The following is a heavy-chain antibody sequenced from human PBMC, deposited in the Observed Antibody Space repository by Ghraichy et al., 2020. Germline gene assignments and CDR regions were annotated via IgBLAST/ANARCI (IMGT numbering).Heavy chain of an antibody. CDR1: GGSISSSSYY. V-gene: IGHV4-39*01. Sequence: SETLSLTCTVSGGSISSSSYYWGWIRQPPGKGLEWIGSIYYSGSTYYNPSLKSRVTISVDTSKNQFSLKLSSVTAADTAVYYCARLTGVVVVAAIVTTHSYYFDYWGQGTLVTVSS. CDR2: IYYSGST. D-gene: IGHD2-15*01. J-gene: IGHJ4*02. CDR3: ARLTGVVVVAAIVTTHSYYFDY.